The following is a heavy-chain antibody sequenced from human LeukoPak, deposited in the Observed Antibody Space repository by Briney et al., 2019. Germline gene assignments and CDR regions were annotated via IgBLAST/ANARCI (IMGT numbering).Heavy chain of an antibody. CDR3: ASAITTAGPPPFFDY. Sequence: PGGSLRLSCAASGFTFSSYDMHWVRQATGKGLEWVSAIGTAGDTYYPGSVKGRFTISRENAKNSLYLQMNSLRAEDTAMYYCASAITTAGPPPFFDYWGLGTLVTVSS. CDR1: GFTFSSYD. J-gene: IGHJ4*02. D-gene: IGHD6-13*01. CDR2: IGTAGDT. V-gene: IGHV3-13*01.